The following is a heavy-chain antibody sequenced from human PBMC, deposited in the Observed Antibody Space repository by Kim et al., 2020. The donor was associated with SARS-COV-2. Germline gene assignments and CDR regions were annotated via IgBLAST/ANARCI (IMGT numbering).Heavy chain of an antibody. CDR1: GYTFTSYA. CDR2: INTNTGNP. CDR3: ARGWLRLGELSLILAFDI. Sequence: ASVKVSCKASGYTFTSYAMNWVRQAPGQGLEWMGWINTNTGNPTYAQGFTGRFVFSLDTSVSTAYLQISSLKAEDTAVYYCARGWLRLGELSLILAFDIWGQGTMVTVSS. D-gene: IGHD3-16*02. V-gene: IGHV7-4-1*02. J-gene: IGHJ3*02.